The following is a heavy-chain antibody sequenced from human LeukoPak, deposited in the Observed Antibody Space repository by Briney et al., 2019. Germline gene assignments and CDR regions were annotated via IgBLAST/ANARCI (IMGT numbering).Heavy chain of an antibody. Sequence: PSETLSLTCTVSGGSISSGSYYWSWIRQPAGKGLEWIGRIYTSGSTNYNPSLKSRVTISVDTSKNQFSLKLSSVTAADTAVYYCARGVRYSYEGVLFDNWFDPWGQGTLVTVSS. CDR3: ARGVRYSYEGVLFDNWFDP. CDR1: GGSISSGSYY. V-gene: IGHV4-61*02. J-gene: IGHJ5*02. CDR2: IYTSGST. D-gene: IGHD5-18*01.